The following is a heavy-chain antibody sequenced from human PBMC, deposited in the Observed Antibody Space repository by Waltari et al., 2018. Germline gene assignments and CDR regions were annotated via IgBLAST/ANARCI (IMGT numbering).Heavy chain of an antibody. V-gene: IGHV3-53*01. CDR2: IYSGGNT. J-gene: IGHJ4*02. CDR1: GFTVRTNF. CDR3: AKQSPSYTRGWYPLES. Sequence: EVQLVESGGHLIQPGGSLRLSCSASGFTVRTNFLSWVRQAPGKGLEWVSIIYSGGNTYYAGSVKGRFTISRDNYKNMVYLEMNSLRAEDTAVYYCAKQSPSYTRGWYPLESWGPGTLVTVSP. D-gene: IGHD6-19*01.